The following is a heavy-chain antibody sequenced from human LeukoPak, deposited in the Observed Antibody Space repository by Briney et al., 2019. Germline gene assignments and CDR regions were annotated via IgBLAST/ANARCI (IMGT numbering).Heavy chain of an antibody. V-gene: IGHV4-39*02. CDR1: GGSISNSSHY. J-gene: IGHJ5*02. CDR3: ARETRYCSGGSCYSRWFDP. CDR2: MYYSGRT. D-gene: IGHD2-15*01. Sequence: PSETLSLTCTVSGGSISNSSHYWGWILQPPGKGLEWIGSMYYSGRTYYNPSLKSRVTISVDTSKNQFSLKLSSVTAADTAVYYCARETRYCSGGSCYSRWFDPWGQGTLVTVSS.